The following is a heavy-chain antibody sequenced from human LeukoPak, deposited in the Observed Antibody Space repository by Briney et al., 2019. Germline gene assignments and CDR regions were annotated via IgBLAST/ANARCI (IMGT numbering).Heavy chain of an antibody. J-gene: IGHJ4*02. V-gene: IGHV3-30-3*01. CDR2: ISYDGSNK. CDR1: GFTFSSYA. D-gene: IGHD4-23*01. CDR3: ARAGTVVTPWYFDY. Sequence: GGSLRLSCAASGFTFSSYAMHWVRQAPGKGLEWVAVISYDGSNKYYADSVKGRFTISRDNSKNTLYLQMNSLRAEDTAVYYCARAGTVVTPWYFDYWGQGTLVTVSS.